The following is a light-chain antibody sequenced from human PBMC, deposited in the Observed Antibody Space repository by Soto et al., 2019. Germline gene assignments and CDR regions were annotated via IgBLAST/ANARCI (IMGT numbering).Light chain of an antibody. CDR1: SSDVGGYSS. J-gene: IGLJ2*01. CDR2: DVS. CDR3: SSYTSSITRV. V-gene: IGLV2-14*03. Sequence: QSALTQPPSVSGSPGQSIAISCTGTSSDVGGYSSVSWYQHHPGKAPKLVIYDVSNRPSGVSNRFSGSKSGNTASLTISGLQAEDGADYYCSSYTSSITRVFGGGTKLTVL.